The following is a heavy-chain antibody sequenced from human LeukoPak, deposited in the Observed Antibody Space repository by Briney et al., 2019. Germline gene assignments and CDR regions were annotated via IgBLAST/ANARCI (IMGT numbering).Heavy chain of an antibody. CDR2: ISGSGGST. D-gene: IGHD2-15*01. CDR3: AKQRIVVVVAAYYFDY. J-gene: IGHJ4*03. CDR1: GFTFSSYA. V-gene: IGHV3-23*01. Sequence: GGSLRLSCAASGFTFSSYAMSWVRQAPGKGLEWVSAISGSGGSTYYADSAKGRFTISRDNSKNTLYLQMNSLRAGDTAVYYCAKQRIVVVVAAYYFDYWGQGTTVTVSS.